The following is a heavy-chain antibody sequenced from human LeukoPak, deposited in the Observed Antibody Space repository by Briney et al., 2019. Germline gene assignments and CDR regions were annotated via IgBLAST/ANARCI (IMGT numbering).Heavy chain of an antibody. D-gene: IGHD3-10*01. V-gene: IGHV3-15*01. Sequence: PGGSLRLSCAASGFTFSNAWMSWVRQAPGKGLEWVGRIKSKTDGGTTDYAAPVKGRFTISRDDSKNTLYLQMNSLKTEDTAVCYCTTYITGGYYYYYYGMDVWGKGTTVTVSS. CDR2: IKSKTDGGTT. CDR3: TTYITGGYYYYYYGMDV. J-gene: IGHJ6*04. CDR1: GFTFSNAW.